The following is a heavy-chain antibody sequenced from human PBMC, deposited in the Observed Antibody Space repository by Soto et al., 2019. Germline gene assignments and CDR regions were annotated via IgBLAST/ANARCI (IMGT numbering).Heavy chain of an antibody. CDR3: TTDRGYLTFDH. CDR2: IKEDGSAV. J-gene: IGHJ4*02. CDR1: GITFSHSW. Sequence: GSLRLSCVVSGITFSHSWLNWVRQAPGKGLEWVANIKEDGSAVYYVDSVQGRFTISRDNAKNSLYLQMNSLRAEDTAVYYCTTDRGYLTFDHWGRGTLVTVSS. D-gene: IGHD3-22*01. V-gene: IGHV3-7*01.